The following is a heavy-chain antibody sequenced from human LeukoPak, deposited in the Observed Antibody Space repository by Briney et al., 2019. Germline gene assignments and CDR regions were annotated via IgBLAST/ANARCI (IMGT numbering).Heavy chain of an antibody. J-gene: IGHJ4*02. CDR1: GFSFSSYT. Sequence: GGSLRLSCAASGFSFSSYTMHWVRQAPGKGLEYVSAISSSGGSTYYVNSVKGRFTISRDNSKNTLYLQMGSLRAEDMAVYYCARTNSLRGYYFDYWGQGTLVTVSS. CDR3: ARTNSLRGYYFDY. CDR2: ISSSGGST. D-gene: IGHD2-21*01. V-gene: IGHV3-64*01.